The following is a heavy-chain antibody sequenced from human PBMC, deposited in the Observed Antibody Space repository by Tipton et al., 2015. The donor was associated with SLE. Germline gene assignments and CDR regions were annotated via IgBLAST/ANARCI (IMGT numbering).Heavy chain of an antibody. Sequence: TLSLTCTVSGYSISIGYHWGWIRQSPGKGLEWIGSTYHSGTTYYNPSLKSRVTISVDTSKNQFSLKLRSVTAADTAVYYCARAELGDFDYWGPGSLVTVSS. CDR2: TYHSGTT. CDR1: GYSISIGYH. D-gene: IGHD7-27*01. CDR3: ARAELGDFDY. V-gene: IGHV4-38-2*02. J-gene: IGHJ4*02.